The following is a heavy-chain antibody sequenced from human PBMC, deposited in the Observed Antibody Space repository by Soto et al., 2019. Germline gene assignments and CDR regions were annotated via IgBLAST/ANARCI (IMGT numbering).Heavy chain of an antibody. CDR1: GFTFTTYW. CDR2: ITGDGSDS. D-gene: IGHD3-10*02. CDR3: GRGGRGGNYYVDY. V-gene: IGHV3-74*01. Sequence: PGGSLRLSCAASGFTFTTYWMYWVSQAPGEGLVWVSRITGDGSDSTYADSVKGRFTISRDNAKNTLYLQMNSLRAEDTALYYCGRGGRGGNYYVDYWGQGTLVTVSS. J-gene: IGHJ4*02.